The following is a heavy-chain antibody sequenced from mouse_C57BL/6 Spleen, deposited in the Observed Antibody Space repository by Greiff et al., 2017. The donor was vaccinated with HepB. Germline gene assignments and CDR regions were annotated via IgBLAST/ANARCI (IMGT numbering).Heavy chain of an antibody. D-gene: IGHD2-3*01. J-gene: IGHJ4*01. V-gene: IGHV14-2*01. CDR2: IDPEDGET. CDR1: GFTIKDYY. Sequence: VQLQQSGAELVKPGASVKLSCTASGFTIKDYYMNWVKQRTEQGLEWIGRIDPEDGETKYAPKFKGKATITVDKSSNTAYLQLSSLTSEDTAVYYCARGYDGYPYYAMDYWGQGTSVTVSS. CDR3: ARGYDGYPYYAMDY.